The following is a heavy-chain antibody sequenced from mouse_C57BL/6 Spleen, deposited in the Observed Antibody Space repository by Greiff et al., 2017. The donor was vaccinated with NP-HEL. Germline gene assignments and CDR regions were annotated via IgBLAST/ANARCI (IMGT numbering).Heavy chain of an antibody. V-gene: IGHV6-3*01. Sequence: EVKLMESGGGLVQPGGSMKLSCVASGFTFSNYWMNWVRQSPEKGLEWVAQIRLKSDNYATHYAESVKGRFTISRDDSKSSVYLQMNNLRAEDTGIYYCTGPLRGRMYAMDYWGQGTSVTVSS. CDR3: TGPLRGRMYAMDY. J-gene: IGHJ4*01. CDR1: GFTFSNYW. D-gene: IGHD1-1*01. CDR2: IRLKSDNYAT.